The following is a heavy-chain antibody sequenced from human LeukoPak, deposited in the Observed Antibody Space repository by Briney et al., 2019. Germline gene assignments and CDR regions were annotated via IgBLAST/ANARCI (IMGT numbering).Heavy chain of an antibody. J-gene: IGHJ4*02. CDR1: GYRFINYW. D-gene: IGHD2-2*01. CDR2: IFPDDSDT. CDR3: AIGGDSTTSCYRCFNY. V-gene: IGHV5-51*01. Sequence: GESLKISCKGSGYRFINYWIGWVRQLPGKGLEWMGIIFPDDSDTRYSPSFQGQVTISADKSISTAYLQWSSLKAPDTAMYYCAIGGDSTTSCYRCFNYWGQGTLVTVSS.